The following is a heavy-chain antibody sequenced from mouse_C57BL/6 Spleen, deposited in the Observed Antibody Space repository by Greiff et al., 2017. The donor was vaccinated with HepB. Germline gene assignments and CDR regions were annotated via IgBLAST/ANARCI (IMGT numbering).Heavy chain of an antibody. D-gene: IGHD2-3*01. Sequence: VKLQQSGAELVKPGASVKLSCKASGYTFTEYTIHWVKQRSGQGLEWIGWFYPGSGSIKYNEKFKDKATLTADKSSSTVYMELSRLTSEDSAVYFCARHEGGGYYPRWYFDVWGTGTTVTVSS. CDR1: GYTFTEYT. J-gene: IGHJ1*03. CDR2: FYPGSGSI. V-gene: IGHV1-62-2*01. CDR3: ARHEGGGYYPRWYFDV.